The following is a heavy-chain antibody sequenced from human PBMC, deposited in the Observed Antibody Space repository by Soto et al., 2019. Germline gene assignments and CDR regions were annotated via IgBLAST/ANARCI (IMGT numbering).Heavy chain of an antibody. D-gene: IGHD2-15*01. CDR3: ASLPRSGSGGICYSAV. CDR1: GGSISSYY. J-gene: IGHJ4*02. CDR2: IYYSGST. Sequence: SETLSLTCTVSGGSISSYYWSWIRQPPGKGLEWIGYIYYSGSTNYNPSLKSRVTRSVDTSKNQFSLKLSSVTAADTAVYYCASLPRSGSGGICYSAVWGQGTLVTVS. V-gene: IGHV4-59*08.